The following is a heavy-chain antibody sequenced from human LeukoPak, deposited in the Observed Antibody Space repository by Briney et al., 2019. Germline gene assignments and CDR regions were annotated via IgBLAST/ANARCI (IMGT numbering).Heavy chain of an antibody. V-gene: IGHV4-31*03. D-gene: IGHD1-26*01. CDR1: GGSISSGAYY. J-gene: IGHJ4*02. CDR3: ARIVVGATFDH. Sequence: SQTLSLTCTVSGGSISSGAYYWSWIRQHPGKGLEWIGYIYYSGGTYYNPSLKSRVTISVDTSKNQFSLNLSSVTAADTAVYYCARIVVGATFDHWGQGTLVTVSS. CDR2: IYYSGGT.